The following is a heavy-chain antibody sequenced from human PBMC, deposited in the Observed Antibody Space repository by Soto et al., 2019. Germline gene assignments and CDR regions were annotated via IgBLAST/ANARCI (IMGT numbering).Heavy chain of an antibody. CDR2: IYSGGST. Sequence: EVQLVESGGGLVQPGGSLRLSCAASGFTVSSNYMSWVRQAPGKGLEWVSVIYSGGSTYYADSVKGRFTISRDNSKNTLYLQMNSGRADDTAVYYCARDPALAAAERGCGFDFWGQGTMVTVSS. CDR1: GFTVSSNY. J-gene: IGHJ3*01. CDR3: ARDPALAAAERGCGFDF. V-gene: IGHV3-66*01. D-gene: IGHD6-13*01.